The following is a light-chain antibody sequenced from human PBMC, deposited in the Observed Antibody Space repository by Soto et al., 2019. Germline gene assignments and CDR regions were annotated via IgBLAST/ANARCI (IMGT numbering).Light chain of an antibody. CDR1: EKINKW. CDR3: QQYNDWFSIT. J-gene: IGKJ5*01. CDR2: DAS. V-gene: IGKV1-5*01. Sequence: DIQMTQSPSTLSASVGDRVTITCRASEKINKWLAWYQQKPGKAPKLLISDASSLESGVPSRFSGSGSGTEFTLTISSLQPDDFGVYYCQQYNDWFSITFGQGTRLEIK.